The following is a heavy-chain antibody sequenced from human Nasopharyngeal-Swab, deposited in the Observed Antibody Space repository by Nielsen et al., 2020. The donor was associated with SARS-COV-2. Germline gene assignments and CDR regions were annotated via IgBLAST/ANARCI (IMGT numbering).Heavy chain of an antibody. CDR3: TTGRYSSGWRGKTYYFDY. V-gene: IGHV3-15*01. Sequence: VRQAPGKGLEWVGRIKSKTDGGTTDYAAPVKGRFTISRDDSKSTLYLQMNSLKTEDTAVYYCTTGRYSSGWRGKTYYFDYWGQGTLVTVSS. J-gene: IGHJ4*02. D-gene: IGHD6-19*01. CDR2: IKSKTDGGTT.